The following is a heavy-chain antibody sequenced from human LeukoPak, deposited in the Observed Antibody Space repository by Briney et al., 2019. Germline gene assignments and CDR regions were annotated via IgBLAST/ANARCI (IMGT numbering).Heavy chain of an antibody. CDR3: ATLGYCTNGVCDKSPWAFDY. Sequence: GGSLRLSCAASGFTFDDYGVGWVRQAPGKGLEWVSGINWNGGSTGYADSVKGRFTISRDNAKNSLYLQMNSLRAEDTALYYCATLGYCTNGVCDKSPWAFDYWGQGTLVTVSS. CDR1: GFTFDDYG. V-gene: IGHV3-20*04. J-gene: IGHJ4*02. D-gene: IGHD2-8*01. CDR2: INWNGGST.